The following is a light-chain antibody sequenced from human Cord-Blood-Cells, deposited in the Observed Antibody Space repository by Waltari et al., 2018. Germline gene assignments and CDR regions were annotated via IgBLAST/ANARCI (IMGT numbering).Light chain of an antibody. CDR1: SPNIGSHT. CDR2: SNN. J-gene: IGLJ3*02. CDR3: AAWDDSLNGYWV. Sequence: HSVLTQPPSASGTPGPRVPISCSGSSPNIGSHTVKWYQQLPGTAPKLLIYSNNQRPSGVPDRFSGSKSGTSASLAISGLQSEDEADYYCAAWDDSLNGYWVFGGGTKLTVL. V-gene: IGLV1-44*01.